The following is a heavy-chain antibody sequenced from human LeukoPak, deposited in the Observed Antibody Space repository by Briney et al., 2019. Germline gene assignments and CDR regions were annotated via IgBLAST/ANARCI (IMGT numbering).Heavy chain of an antibody. CDR1: GYSFTSYW. J-gene: IGHJ4*02. D-gene: IGHD5-12*01. V-gene: IGHV5-51*01. CDR2: IYPYDSDT. Sequence: TGESLKISCKASGYSFTSYWIGWVRKMPGKGLEWMGIIYPYDSDTRYSPSFQGQVTISADKSISTAYLQWSNLKASDTAMYYCARHIGYSAWNPDYWGQGTLVTVSS. CDR3: ARHIGYSAWNPDY.